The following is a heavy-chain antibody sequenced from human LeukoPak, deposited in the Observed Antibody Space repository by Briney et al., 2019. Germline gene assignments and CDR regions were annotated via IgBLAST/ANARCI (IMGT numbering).Heavy chain of an antibody. J-gene: IGHJ4*02. CDR1: GFTFSSYG. CDR3: ARDYYGSGSSLDY. Sequence: GGSLRLSCAASGFTFSSYGMHWVRQAPGKGLEWVAVIWYDGSNKYYADSVKGRFTISRDNSKNTLYLQMNSLRAEDMAVYYCARDYYGSGSSLDYWGQGTLVTVSS. CDR2: IWYDGSNK. V-gene: IGHV3-33*01. D-gene: IGHD3-10*01.